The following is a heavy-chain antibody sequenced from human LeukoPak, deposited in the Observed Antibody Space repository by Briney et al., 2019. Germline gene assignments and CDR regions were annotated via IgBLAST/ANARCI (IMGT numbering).Heavy chain of an antibody. Sequence: ASVKVSCKASGYIFTNYGLTWVRQAPGQGLEWMGWITTYNGDTKYAESFQGRVTMTTDTSTSTAYMELRSLRSDDTAVYYCARWPGSRYYDFWGNQDYFDYWGQGTLVTVSS. D-gene: IGHD3-3*01. CDR2: ITTYNGDT. CDR3: ARWPGSRYYDFWGNQDYFDY. J-gene: IGHJ4*02. CDR1: GYIFTNYG. V-gene: IGHV1-18*01.